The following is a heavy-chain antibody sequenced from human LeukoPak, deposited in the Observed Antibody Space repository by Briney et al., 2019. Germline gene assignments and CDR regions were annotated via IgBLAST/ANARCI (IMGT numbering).Heavy chain of an antibody. Sequence: ASETLSLTCTVSGGSISSSSYYWGWIRQPPGKGLEWIGSIYYSGSTYYNPSLKSRVTISVDTSKNQFSLKLSSVTAADTAVYYCARVTPPRGWVVATIIDYWGQGTLVTVSS. CDR3: ARVTPPRGWVVATIIDY. J-gene: IGHJ4*02. CDR1: GGSISSSSYY. V-gene: IGHV4-39*07. D-gene: IGHD5-12*01. CDR2: IYYSGST.